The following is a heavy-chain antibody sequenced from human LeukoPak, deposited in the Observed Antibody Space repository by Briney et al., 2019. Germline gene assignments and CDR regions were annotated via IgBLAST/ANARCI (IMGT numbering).Heavy chain of an antibody. D-gene: IGHD6-6*01. V-gene: IGHV3-30*02. CDR3: AKDRASSPYFDY. CDR1: GFTFSSYG. Sequence: PGGSLRLSCAASGFTFSSYGMHWVRQAPGKGLEWVAFIRYDGSNKYYADSVKGRFTISRDNSKNTLYLQMNSLRAEDTAVYYCAKDRASSPYFDYWGQGTLVTVSS. J-gene: IGHJ4*02. CDR2: IRYDGSNK.